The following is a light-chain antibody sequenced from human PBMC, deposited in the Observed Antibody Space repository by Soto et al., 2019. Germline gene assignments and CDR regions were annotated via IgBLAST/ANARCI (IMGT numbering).Light chain of an antibody. CDR2: ANN. CDR1: SSNIGSNT. Sequence: SVLTQPPSASGTPGQRVTISCSGSSSNIGSNTVNWYQQLPGTAPKLLIHANNQRPSGVPDRFSGPKSGTSASLAISWLQSEEADYYCAAWDDSLNGYVFGTGTKVT. J-gene: IGLJ1*01. CDR3: AAWDDSLNGYV. V-gene: IGLV1-44*01.